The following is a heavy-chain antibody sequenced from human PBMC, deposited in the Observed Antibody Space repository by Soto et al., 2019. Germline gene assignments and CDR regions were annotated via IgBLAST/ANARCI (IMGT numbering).Heavy chain of an antibody. CDR1: GFTFRSSP. V-gene: IGHV3-23*01. CDR3: AKDSHWGIIAPTHDH. CDR2: INGGDDSK. D-gene: IGHD3-16*01. Sequence: EVQLWESGGGLVQPGGSLRLSCAVSGFTFRSSPMSWVRRAPWKGLEWVSGINGGDDSKHYAESVRGRITIIRDNSKHTLLLQMNSLRVEDTAIYYLAKDSHWGIIAPTHDHWCQGTQVTVSS. J-gene: IGHJ1*01.